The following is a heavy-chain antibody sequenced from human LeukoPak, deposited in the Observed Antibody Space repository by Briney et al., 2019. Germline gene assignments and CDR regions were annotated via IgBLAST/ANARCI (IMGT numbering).Heavy chain of an antibody. CDR3: ARDVDDYYDSSGYDY. CDR1: GFTFSSYA. Sequence: GGSLRLSCAASGFTFSSYAMSWVRQAPGKGLEWVSAISGSGGSTYYADSVKGRFTISRDNSKNTLYLQMNSLRAEDTAVYYCARDVDDYYDSSGYDYWGQGTLVTVSS. J-gene: IGHJ4*02. CDR2: ISGSGGST. D-gene: IGHD3-22*01. V-gene: IGHV3-23*01.